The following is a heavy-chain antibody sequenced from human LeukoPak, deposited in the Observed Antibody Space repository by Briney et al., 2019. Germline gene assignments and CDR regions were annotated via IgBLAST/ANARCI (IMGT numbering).Heavy chain of an antibody. Sequence: SVKVSCKASGGTFSSYAISWVRQAPGQGLEWVGRIIPIFGTANYAQKFQGRVTITTDESTSTAYMELSSLRSEETAVYYCARVEYCGGDCLWGQGNLVTVSS. V-gene: IGHV1-69*05. D-gene: IGHD2-21*02. CDR3: ARVEYCGGDCL. CDR1: GGTFSSYA. J-gene: IGHJ4*02. CDR2: IIPIFGTA.